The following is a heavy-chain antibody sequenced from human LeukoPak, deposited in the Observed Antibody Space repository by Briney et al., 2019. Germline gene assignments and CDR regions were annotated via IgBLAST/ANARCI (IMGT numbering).Heavy chain of an antibody. CDR2: ISHSGSS. CDR3: ARGYYPPRWYFDL. Sequence: SETLSLTCAVSGYSISSGYFWAWIRQPPGKGLEWIGSISHSGSSYSKPSLKSRVIISVDTSNNQFSLKLTSMTAADTAMYYCARGYYPPRWYFDLWGRGTLVTVSS. V-gene: IGHV4-38-2*01. CDR1: GYSISSGYF. D-gene: IGHD2-21*01. J-gene: IGHJ2*01.